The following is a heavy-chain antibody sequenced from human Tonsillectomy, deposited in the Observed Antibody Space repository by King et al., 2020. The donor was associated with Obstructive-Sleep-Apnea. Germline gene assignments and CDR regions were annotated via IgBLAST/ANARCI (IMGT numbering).Heavy chain of an antibody. Sequence: QLVQSGAEVKKPGSSVKVSCKASGGTFSSYAISWVRQAPGQGLEWMGSIIPILCIANYAQKCQGRVTISADKSTSTAYMELSSLRSEDTAVYYCARDRYYYGSGDYWGQGTLVTVSS. D-gene: IGHD3-10*01. J-gene: IGHJ4*02. CDR1: GGTFSSYA. CDR3: ARDRYYYGSGDY. CDR2: IIPILCIA. V-gene: IGHV1-69*04.